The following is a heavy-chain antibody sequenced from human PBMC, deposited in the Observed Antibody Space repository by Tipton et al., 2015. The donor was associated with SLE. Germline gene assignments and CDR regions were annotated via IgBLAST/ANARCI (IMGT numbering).Heavy chain of an antibody. CDR1: GFTFSSYS. D-gene: IGHD2-15*01. V-gene: IGHV3-21*03. J-gene: IGHJ3*02. CDR3: ARDSLYCSGGSCYSGNDAFDI. CDR2: ISSSSSYI. Sequence: SLRLSCAASGFTFSSYSMNWVRQAPGKGLEWVSSISSSSSYIYYADSVKGRFIISRDNAKNSLYLQMNSLRAEDTAVYYCARDSLYCSGGSCYSGNDAFDIWGQGTMVTVSS.